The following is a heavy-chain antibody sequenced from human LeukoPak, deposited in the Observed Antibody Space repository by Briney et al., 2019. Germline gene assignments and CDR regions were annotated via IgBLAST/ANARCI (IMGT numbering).Heavy chain of an antibody. D-gene: IGHD4-23*01. CDR3: TRVRGDYGGTSDF. Sequence: PGGSLRLSCAASGFTFSSYWMDWARQGPGKGLVWVARIKGDGSSVIYADSVKGRFTVSRGNAENTLYLHMNSLRAEDTAMYHCTRVRGDYGGTSDFWGQGTLVTVSS. J-gene: IGHJ4*02. CDR2: IKGDGSSV. CDR1: GFTFSSYW. V-gene: IGHV3-74*01.